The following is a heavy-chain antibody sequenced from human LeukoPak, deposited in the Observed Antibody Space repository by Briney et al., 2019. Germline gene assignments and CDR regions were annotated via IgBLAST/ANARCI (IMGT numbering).Heavy chain of an antibody. V-gene: IGHV4-38-2*02. Sequence: KPSETLSLTCTVSGYSISSGYYWGWIPQPPGKGLEWIGSIYHSGSTYYNPSLKSRVTISVDTSKNQFSLKLSSVTAADTAVYYCARERRVSSGSYRRYYFDYWGQGTLVTVSS. J-gene: IGHJ4*02. D-gene: IGHD3-10*01. CDR1: GYSISSGYY. CDR2: IYHSGST. CDR3: ARERRVSSGSYRRYYFDY.